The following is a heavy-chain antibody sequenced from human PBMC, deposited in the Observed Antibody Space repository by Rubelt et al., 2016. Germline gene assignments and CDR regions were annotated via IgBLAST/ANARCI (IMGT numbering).Heavy chain of an antibody. CDR2: INPNSGGT. V-gene: IGHV1-2*02. Sequence: VQLVQSGAEVKKPGASVKVSCKASGYTFTGYYMHWVRQAPGQGLEWMGWINPNSGGTNYAQKCQGRVTRTRDTSISTAYMEVSRLRSDDTAVYYCARFAIGGHSSGYLFDYWGQGTLVTVSS. CDR1: GYTFTGYY. J-gene: IGHJ4*02. CDR3: ARFAIGGHSSGYLFDY. D-gene: IGHD3-22*01.